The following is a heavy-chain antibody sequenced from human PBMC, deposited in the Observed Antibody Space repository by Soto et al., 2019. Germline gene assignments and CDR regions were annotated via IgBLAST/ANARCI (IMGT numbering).Heavy chain of an antibody. J-gene: IGHJ4*02. CDR1: GFVFSDCE. CDR3: ARDRAAGGY. D-gene: IGHD6-13*01. CDR2: ISSTGNIV. Sequence: EVHLVESGGGLVQPGASLRLSCAASGFVFSDCEMNWVRQAPGKGLEWVAYISSTGNIVHYADSVGGRFTVSRDNARNSFFLHMNTLRVEDSALYYCARDRAAGGYWGQGTLVTVSS. V-gene: IGHV3-48*03.